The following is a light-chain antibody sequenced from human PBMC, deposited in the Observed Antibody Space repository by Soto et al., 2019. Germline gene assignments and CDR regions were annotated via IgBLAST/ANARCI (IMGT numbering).Light chain of an antibody. Sequence: EVVLTQSPVTLSLSPGERATLSCRASQSVSSYLAWYQQKPGQAPTLLIYGASTRATGVPDRFSGSGFGTEFALTISTLQSEDFAVYYCQKYNNWPPVTFGRGTKVDIK. CDR2: GAS. CDR1: QSVSSY. CDR3: QKYNNWPPVT. V-gene: IGKV3-15*01. J-gene: IGKJ4*01.